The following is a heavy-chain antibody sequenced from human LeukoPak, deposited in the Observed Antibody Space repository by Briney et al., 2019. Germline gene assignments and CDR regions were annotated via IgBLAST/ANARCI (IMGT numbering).Heavy chain of an antibody. CDR2: INPNSGGT. CDR3: ARRRRDSGYDARGYYYMDV. J-gene: IGHJ6*03. CDR1: GYTFTGYY. V-gene: IGHV1-2*06. Sequence: ASVKVSCKASGYTFTGYYMHLVRQAPGQGLEWMGRINPNSGGTNYAQKFQGRVTMTRDTSISTAYMELSRLRSDDTAVYYCARRRRDSGYDARGYYYMDVWGKGTTVTVSS. D-gene: IGHD5-12*01.